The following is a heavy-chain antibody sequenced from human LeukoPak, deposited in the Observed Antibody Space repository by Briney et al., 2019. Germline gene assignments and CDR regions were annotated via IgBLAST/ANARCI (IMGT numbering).Heavy chain of an antibody. J-gene: IGHJ4*02. CDR2: IIPILGIA. Sequence: GASVKVSCKASGGTFSSYAIRWVRQAPGQGLEWMGRIIPILGIANYAQKFQGRVTITADKSTSTAYMELSSLRSEDTAVYYCASGGEWSHYYSDYWGQGTLVTVSS. CDR1: GGTFSSYA. V-gene: IGHV1-69*04. CDR3: ASGGEWSHYYSDY. D-gene: IGHD3-16*01.